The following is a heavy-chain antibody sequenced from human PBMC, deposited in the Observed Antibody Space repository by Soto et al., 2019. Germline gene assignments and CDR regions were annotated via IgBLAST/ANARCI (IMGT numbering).Heavy chain of an antibody. Sequence: GGSLRLSCAASGFTFSSYGMHWVRQAPGKGLEWVALISYDGSNKYYADSVKGRFTISRDNSKNTLYLQMNSLRAEDTAVYYCAKDVVVGATPGLGDYYYYYGMDVWGQGTTVTVSS. D-gene: IGHD1-26*01. CDR2: ISYDGSNK. J-gene: IGHJ6*02. V-gene: IGHV3-30*18. CDR1: GFTFSSYG. CDR3: AKDVVVGATPGLGDYYYYYGMDV.